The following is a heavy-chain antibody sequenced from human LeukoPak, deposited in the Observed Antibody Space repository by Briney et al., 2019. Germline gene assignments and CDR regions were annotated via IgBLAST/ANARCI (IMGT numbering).Heavy chain of an antibody. CDR1: GGSISSYY. J-gene: IGHJ5*02. CDR3: ARGRGMYGGWFDP. CDR2: IYYSGST. V-gene: IGHV4-59*01. Sequence: PSETLSLTCTVSGGSISSYYWSWIRQPPGKGLEWIGYIYYSGSTNYNPSLKSRVTISVDTSKNQFSLKLSSVTAADTAVYYCARGRGMYGGWFDPWGQGTLVTVSS. D-gene: IGHD2-8*01.